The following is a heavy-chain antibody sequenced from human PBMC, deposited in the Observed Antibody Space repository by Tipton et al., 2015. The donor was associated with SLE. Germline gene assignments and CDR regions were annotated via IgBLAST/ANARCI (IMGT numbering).Heavy chain of an antibody. D-gene: IGHD4-23*01. J-gene: IGHJ4*02. Sequence: SLRLSCAASGFTFSTYAMHWVRQAPGKGLEWVSVIYSGGSSTYYADSVKGRFTISRDNSKNTLYLQMNSLRAEDTAVYYCAKGGGNLAIDYWGQGTLVTVSS. CDR2: IYSGGSST. V-gene: IGHV3-23*03. CDR1: GFTFSTYA. CDR3: AKGGGNLAIDY.